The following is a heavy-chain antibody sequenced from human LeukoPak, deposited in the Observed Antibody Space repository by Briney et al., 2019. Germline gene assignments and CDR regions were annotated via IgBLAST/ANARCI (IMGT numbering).Heavy chain of an antibody. J-gene: IGHJ3*02. CDR1: GFTFSSYS. CDR3: ARVPKWYDFWSGYFDALDI. Sequence: GGSLRLSCAASGFTFSSYSMNWVRQAPGKGLEWVSYISSSSSTIYYADSVKGRFTISRDNAKNSLYLQMNSLRAEDTAVYYCARVPKWYDFWSGYFDALDIWGQGTMVTVSS. V-gene: IGHV3-48*01. D-gene: IGHD3-3*01. CDR2: ISSSSSTI.